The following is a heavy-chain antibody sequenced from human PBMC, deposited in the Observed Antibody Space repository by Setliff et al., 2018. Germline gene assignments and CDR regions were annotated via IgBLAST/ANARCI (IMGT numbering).Heavy chain of an antibody. V-gene: IGHV4-30-4*08. J-gene: IGHJ4*02. D-gene: IGHD3-3*01. CDR2: INHSGST. Sequence: ASGPTLVNPTQTLTLTCTFSGFSLSTSGMCVTWIRQPPGKGLEWIAEINHSGSTNYNPSLKSRVTISVDTSRNQFSLKLSSVTAADTAVYYCRFWSGYYKNDYWGQGTLVTV. CDR3: RFWSGYYKNDY. CDR1: GFSLSTSGMC.